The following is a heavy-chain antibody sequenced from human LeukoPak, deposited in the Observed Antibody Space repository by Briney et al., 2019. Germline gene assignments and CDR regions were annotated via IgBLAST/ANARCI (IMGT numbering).Heavy chain of an antibody. CDR1: GGTFSSYA. V-gene: IGHV1-69*05. J-gene: IGHJ4*02. Sequence: SVKVSCKASGGTFSSYAISWVRQAPGQGLEWMGGIIPIFGTANYAQKFQGRVTITTDESTSTAYMELSSLRSEDTAVYYCARDQKYCGGDCYSGLGYWGQGTLVTVSS. D-gene: IGHD2-21*02. CDR2: IIPIFGTA. CDR3: ARDQKYCGGDCYSGLGY.